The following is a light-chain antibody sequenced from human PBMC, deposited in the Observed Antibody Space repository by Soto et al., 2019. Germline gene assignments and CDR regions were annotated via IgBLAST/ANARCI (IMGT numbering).Light chain of an antibody. CDR1: SSDVGGYNY. Sequence: QSALTQPRSVSGSPGQSVTISCTGTSSDVGGYNYVSWYQQHPGKAPKLMIYDDSKRPSGVPDRFSGSKSGNTASLTISGLQAEDEADYYCCSYAGSYLRVFGGGTKLTVL. J-gene: IGLJ2*01. V-gene: IGLV2-11*01. CDR3: CSYAGSYLRV. CDR2: DDS.